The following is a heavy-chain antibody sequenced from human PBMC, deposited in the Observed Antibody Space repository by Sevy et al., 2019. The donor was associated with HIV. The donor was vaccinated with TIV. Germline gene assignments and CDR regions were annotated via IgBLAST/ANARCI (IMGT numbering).Heavy chain of an antibody. CDR1: GYTFTSYG. Sequence: ASVKVSCKASGYTFTSYGISWVRQAPGQGLEWMGWISAYNGNTNYEQKLQGRVTMTTDTSTSTAYMELRSLRSDDTAVYYCARDRCSSTSCYGGDWFDPWGQGTLVTVSS. V-gene: IGHV1-18*01. CDR2: ISAYNGNT. CDR3: ARDRCSSTSCYGGDWFDP. D-gene: IGHD2-2*01. J-gene: IGHJ5*02.